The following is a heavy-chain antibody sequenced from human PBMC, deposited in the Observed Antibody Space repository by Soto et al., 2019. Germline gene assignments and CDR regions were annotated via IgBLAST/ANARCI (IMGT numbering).Heavy chain of an antibody. D-gene: IGHD2-2*01. Sequence: GGSLRLSYTASVFNFSNAWMNWVHQAPGKVQEWIGRIKSKTDGGTTDYAAPVKGTFTISRDDSKNTLYLQMNSLKTEDTAVYYCTTGAGYCSSNSCHHYYYYGMDVWGQGTTVTVSS. CDR3: TTGAGYCSSNSCHHYYYYGMDV. V-gene: IGHV3-15*07. J-gene: IGHJ6*02. CDR1: VFNFSNAW. CDR2: IKSKTDGGTT.